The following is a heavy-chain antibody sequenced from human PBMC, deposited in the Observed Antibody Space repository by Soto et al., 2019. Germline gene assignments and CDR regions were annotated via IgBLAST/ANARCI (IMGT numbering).Heavy chain of an antibody. V-gene: IGHV4-39*01. D-gene: IGHD1-1*01. J-gene: IGHJ4*02. CDR3: ARHRTTSPLYFDY. CDR1: GYLIRGSNSY. CDR2: VYHTRTT. Sequence: PSETLSLTCIVSGYLIRGSNSYWGWIRQPPGKGLEWIGRVYHTRTTYYYRSPESRVTISEDTSKNHFSLTLTSVTAADTAVFYCARHRTTSPLYFDYWGQG.